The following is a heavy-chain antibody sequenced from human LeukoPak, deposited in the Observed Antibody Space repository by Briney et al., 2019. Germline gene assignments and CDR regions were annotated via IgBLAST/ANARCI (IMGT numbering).Heavy chain of an antibody. V-gene: IGHV4-59*01. D-gene: IGHD2/OR15-2a*01. Sequence: SETLSLTCTVSGGSMSSYYWSWIRQSPGKGLEWIGYIYYSGSTNYNPSLKSRVTISVDTSKNQFSLKLSSVTAVDTAVYYCARERRGIDRAFDIWGQGTMVTVSS. CDR2: IYYSGST. J-gene: IGHJ3*02. CDR1: GGSMSSYY. CDR3: ARERRGIDRAFDI.